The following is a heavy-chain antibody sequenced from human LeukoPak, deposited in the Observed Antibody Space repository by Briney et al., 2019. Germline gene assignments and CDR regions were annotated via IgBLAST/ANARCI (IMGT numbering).Heavy chain of an antibody. D-gene: IGHD3-22*01. CDR1: GFTFSDYA. CDR3: AKSRGDSSGYYYPLDY. Sequence: GGSLRLSCAASGFTFSDYAMTWVRQAPGKGLEWVSGISGSGGNTYYADSVKGRFTISRDNSKSTVYLQMDSLRAEDTAVYYCAKSRGDSSGYYYPLDYWGQGTLLTASS. J-gene: IGHJ4*02. CDR2: ISGSGGNT. V-gene: IGHV3-23*01.